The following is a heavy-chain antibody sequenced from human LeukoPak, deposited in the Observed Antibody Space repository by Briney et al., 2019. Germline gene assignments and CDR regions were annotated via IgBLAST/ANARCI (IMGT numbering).Heavy chain of an antibody. J-gene: IGHJ4*02. V-gene: IGHV6-1*01. CDR2: TYYRSQLNN. CDR1: GDIVSSTSAV. D-gene: IGHD4-23*01. Sequence: SQTLSLTCAVSGDIVSSTSAVWNWIRQSPSRGLEWLGRTYYRSQLNNHYAVSVKSRITINPDTSKNQFSLQLNSVTPEDTAVYYCARDAVESSYFDSWGQGTLVTVSS. CDR3: ARDAVESSYFDS.